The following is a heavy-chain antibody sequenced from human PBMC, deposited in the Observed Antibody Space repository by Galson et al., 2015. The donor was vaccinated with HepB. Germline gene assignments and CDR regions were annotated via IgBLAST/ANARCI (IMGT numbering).Heavy chain of an antibody. Sequence: SVKVSCKASGGTFSSYTISWVRQAPGQGLEWMGRIIPILGIANYAQKFQGRVTITADKSTSTAYMELSSLRSEDTAVYYCARETDILTYIPCMDVWGQGTTVTVSS. CDR2: IIPILGIA. CDR1: GGTFSSYT. J-gene: IGHJ6*02. V-gene: IGHV1-69*04. CDR3: ARETDILTYIPCMDV. D-gene: IGHD3-9*01.